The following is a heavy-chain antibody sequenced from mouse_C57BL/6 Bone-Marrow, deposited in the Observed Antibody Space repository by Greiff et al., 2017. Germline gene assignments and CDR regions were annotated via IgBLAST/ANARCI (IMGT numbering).Heavy chain of an antibody. CDR2: ISNGGGST. CDR1: GFTFSDYY. J-gene: IGHJ4*01. D-gene: IGHD1-1*01. Sequence: EVHLVESGGGLVQPGGSLKLSCAASGFTFSDYYMYWVRQTPEKRLEWVAYISNGGGSTYYPDTVKGRFTISRDNAKNTLYLQMSRLKSEDTAMYYCARHPYYGSLYAMDYWGQGTSVTVSS. V-gene: IGHV5-12*01. CDR3: ARHPYYGSLYAMDY.